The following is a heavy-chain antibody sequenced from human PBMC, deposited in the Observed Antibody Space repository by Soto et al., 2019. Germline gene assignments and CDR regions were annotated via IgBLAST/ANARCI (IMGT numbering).Heavy chain of an antibody. CDR3: ARALGVVPAATTYYYYYGMDV. J-gene: IGHJ6*02. V-gene: IGHV3-33*01. CDR2: IWYDGSNK. D-gene: IGHD2-2*01. Sequence: PEGSLRLSCAASGFNFSSYGMHWVRQAPDKGLEWVAVIWYDGSNKYYADSVKGRFTISRDNSKNTLYLQMNSLRAEDTAVYYCARALGVVPAATTYYYYYGMDVWGQGTTVIVSS. CDR1: GFNFSSYG.